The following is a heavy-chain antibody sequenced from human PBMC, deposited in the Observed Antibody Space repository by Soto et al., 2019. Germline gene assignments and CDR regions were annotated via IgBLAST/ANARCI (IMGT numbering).Heavy chain of an antibody. Sequence: EVQLLESGGGLVQPGGSLRLSCAASGFTFSNYAMSWVRQAPGKGLEWVSTLRIGGSITYYADSVKGRFTVSRDNSKNTLYLLMNGLRAEDTAVYYCAKGHYYYDSSGYRHFDYWGQGTLVTVS. D-gene: IGHD3-22*01. J-gene: IGHJ4*02. CDR3: AKGHYYYDSSGYRHFDY. CDR2: LRIGGSIT. V-gene: IGHV3-23*01. CDR1: GFTFSNYA.